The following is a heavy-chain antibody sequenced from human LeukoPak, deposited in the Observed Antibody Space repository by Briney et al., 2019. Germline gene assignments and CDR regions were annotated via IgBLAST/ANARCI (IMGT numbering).Heavy chain of an antibody. Sequence: SETLSLTCTVSGGSISSSSYYWGWIRQPPGKGLEWIGSIYYSGSTNYNPSLKSRVTISVDTSKNQFSLKLSSVTAADTAVYYCAREDHRSYGSGALDYWGQGTLVTVSS. CDR3: AREDHRSYGSGALDY. V-gene: IGHV4-39*07. CDR1: GGSISSSSYY. J-gene: IGHJ4*02. D-gene: IGHD3-10*01. CDR2: IYYSGST.